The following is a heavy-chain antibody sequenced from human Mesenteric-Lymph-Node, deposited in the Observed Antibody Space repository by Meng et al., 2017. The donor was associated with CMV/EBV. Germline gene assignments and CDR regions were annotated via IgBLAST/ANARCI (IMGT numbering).Heavy chain of an antibody. CDR1: VSFSSFA. V-gene: IGHV1-69*01. D-gene: IGHD2-2*01. Sequence: VSFSSFAFSWVRPAPGPGLEWVGAIILIFGTANYAQTFQGSVTITADDSTSTAYMELSSLRSDDTAVYYCASGRDIVVVPAAMSIDYWGQGTLVTVSS. CDR3: ASGRDIVVVPAAMSIDY. CDR2: IILIFGTA. J-gene: IGHJ4*02.